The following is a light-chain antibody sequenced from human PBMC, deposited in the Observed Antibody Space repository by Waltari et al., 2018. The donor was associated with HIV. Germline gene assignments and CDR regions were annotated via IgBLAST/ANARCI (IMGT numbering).Light chain of an antibody. CDR3: SLYTGTTNVL. Sequence: QCALTQPPPVSGSPGQSVRISCTGSRRDVGGYNRVSWYQQPPGTAPKLIIYDVNNQPSGVPDRFSGSQSGNTASLTIAALQAEDEADDYCSLYTGTTNVLFGGGTKLTVL. J-gene: IGLJ2*01. CDR1: RRDVGGYNR. CDR2: DVN. V-gene: IGLV2-18*01.